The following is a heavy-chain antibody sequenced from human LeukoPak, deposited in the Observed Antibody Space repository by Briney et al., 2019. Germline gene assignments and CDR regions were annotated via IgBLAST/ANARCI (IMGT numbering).Heavy chain of an antibody. CDR3: AKAGAVVVVVAKFFDY. D-gene: IGHD2-15*01. V-gene: IGHV3-30*02. J-gene: IGHJ4*02. CDR2: IRYDGSNK. CDR1: GFTFSSYA. Sequence: GGSLRLSCAASGFTFSSYAMHWVRQAPGKGLEWVAFIRYDGSNKYYADSGKGRFTISRDNSKNTLYLQMNSLRAEDTAVYYCAKAGAVVVVVAKFFDYWGQGTLVTASS.